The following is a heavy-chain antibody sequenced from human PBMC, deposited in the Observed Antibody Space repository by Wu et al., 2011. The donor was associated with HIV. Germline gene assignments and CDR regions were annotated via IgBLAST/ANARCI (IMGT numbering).Heavy chain of an antibody. CDR1: GGTFSSYG. CDR3: ARGIPYYYDSSGYSSTPYYFDY. D-gene: IGHD3-22*01. V-gene: IGHV1-69*01. CDR2: IIPIFGTA. Sequence: QVQLVQSGAEVKKPGSSVKVYCKASGGTFSSYGISWVRQAPGQGPEWMGGIIPIFGTANYAQKFQGRVTITTDESTSTAYMELSSLRSEDTAVYYXARGIPYYYDSSGYSSTPYYFDYWGQGTLVTVSS. J-gene: IGHJ4*02.